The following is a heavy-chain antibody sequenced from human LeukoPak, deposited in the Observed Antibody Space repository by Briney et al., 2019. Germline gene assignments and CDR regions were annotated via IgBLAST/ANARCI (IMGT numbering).Heavy chain of an antibody. V-gene: IGHV4-4*09. D-gene: IGHD5/OR15-5a*01. J-gene: IGHJ4*02. CDR3: ARLALVGSNFDY. CDR1: GGSISSYY. Sequence: PSETLSLTCTVSGGSISSYYWSWIRQPPGEGLEWIGYIYTSGSTNYNPSLKSRVTISVDTSKNQFSLKLSSVTAADTAVYYCARLALVGSNFDYWGQGTMVTVSS. CDR2: IYTSGST.